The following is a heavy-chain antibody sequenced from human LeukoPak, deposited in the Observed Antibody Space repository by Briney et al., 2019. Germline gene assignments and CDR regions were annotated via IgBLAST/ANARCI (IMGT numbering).Heavy chain of an antibody. J-gene: IGHJ4*02. V-gene: IGHV3-7*01. CDR2: IQQDGNEK. CDR3: ARDARVVLDY. CDR1: GFIFSGYW. Sequence: GGSLRLSCAASGFIFSGYWMRSVRQAPGKGLEWVANIQQDGNEKYYLDSVKGRFTISRDNAKNSLCLQMNSLRAEDTAVYYCARDARVVLDYWGQGTLVTVCS. D-gene: IGHD2/OR15-2a*01.